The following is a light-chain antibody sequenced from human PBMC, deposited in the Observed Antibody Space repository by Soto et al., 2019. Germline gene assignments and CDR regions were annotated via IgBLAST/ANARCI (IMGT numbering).Light chain of an antibody. J-gene: IGLJ1*01. CDR2: EGS. V-gene: IGLV2-23*01. CDR3: GSYAGSSTLYV. Sequence: QSALTQPASVSGSPGQSITISCTGTSSDVGSYNLVSWYQQHPGKAPKLMIYEGSKRPSGVSNRFSGSKSGNTASLTISGLQAEDEAEYYCGSYAGSSTLYVFGTGTKLTVL. CDR1: SSDVGSYNL.